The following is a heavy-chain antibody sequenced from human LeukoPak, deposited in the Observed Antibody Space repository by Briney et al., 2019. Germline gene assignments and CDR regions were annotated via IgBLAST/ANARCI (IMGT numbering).Heavy chain of an antibody. CDR2: VSGSGGST. V-gene: IGHV3-23*01. Sequence: GGSLRLSCAASGFTFSSYAMSWVRQAPGKGLEWVSAVSGSGGSTYYADSVKGRFTISRDNSKNTLYLQMNSLRAEDTAVYYCASHRLFNYYDSSGYYSSFDYWGQGTLVTVSS. D-gene: IGHD3-22*01. J-gene: IGHJ4*02. CDR3: ASHRLFNYYDSSGYYSSFDY. CDR1: GFTFSSYA.